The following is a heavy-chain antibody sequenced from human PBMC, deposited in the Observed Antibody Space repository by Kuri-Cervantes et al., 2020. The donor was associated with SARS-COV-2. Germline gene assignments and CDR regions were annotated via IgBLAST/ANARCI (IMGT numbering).Heavy chain of an antibody. CDR3: ARADFWSGYYFDY. J-gene: IGHJ4*02. CDR2: IGPSGSTI. Sequence: GGSLRLSCTASGFIFSDYYMTWIRQAPGKGLEWVSNIGPSGSTIYYADSVKGRFTISRDNAKNSLCLQMNSLRAEDTAVYYCARADFWSGYYFDYWGQGTLVTVSS. V-gene: IGHV3-11*04. CDR1: GFIFSDYY. D-gene: IGHD3-3*01.